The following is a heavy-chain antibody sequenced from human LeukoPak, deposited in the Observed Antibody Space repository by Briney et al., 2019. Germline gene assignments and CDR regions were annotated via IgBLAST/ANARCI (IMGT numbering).Heavy chain of an antibody. D-gene: IGHD2-15*01. V-gene: IGHV4-61*05. CDR2: IYYSGST. CDR3: ARVVVVAATPVWFDP. CDR1: GGSISSSSYY. J-gene: IGHJ5*02. Sequence: SETLSLTCTVSGGSISSSSYYWGWVRQAPGKGLEWIGYIYYSGSTNYNPSLKSRVTISVDTSKNQFSLKLSSVTAADTAVYYCARVVVVAATPVWFDPWGQGTLVTVSS.